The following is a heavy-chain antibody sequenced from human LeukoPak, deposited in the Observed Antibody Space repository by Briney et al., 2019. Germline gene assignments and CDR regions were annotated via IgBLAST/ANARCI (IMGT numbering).Heavy chain of an antibody. J-gene: IGHJ4*02. V-gene: IGHV5-51*01. D-gene: IGHD5-24*01. Sequence: AESLKISCQGFGYTFTTSWIGWVRQLPGKSLEWMAIIYAGNSDAKYSPSFQGQVSISTDRSISTAYLHWSSLKASDTAKYYCAIINHPDGRVYWGQGTLVTVSS. CDR3: AIINHPDGRVY. CDR2: IYAGNSDA. CDR1: GYTFTTSW.